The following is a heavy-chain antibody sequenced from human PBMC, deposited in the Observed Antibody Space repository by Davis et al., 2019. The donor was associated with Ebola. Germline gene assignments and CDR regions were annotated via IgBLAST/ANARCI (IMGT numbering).Heavy chain of an antibody. CDR1: GYTFTSYY. CDR3: ARRVGARSGFDY. CDR2: INPSGGST. V-gene: IGHV1-46*01. D-gene: IGHD1-26*01. J-gene: IGHJ4*02. Sequence: ASVKVSCKASGYTFTSYYMHWVRQAPGQGLEWMGIINPSGGSTSYAQKFQGRITMTRNISISTAYMELNSLRSEDTAVYYCARRVGARSGFDYWGQGTLVTVSS.